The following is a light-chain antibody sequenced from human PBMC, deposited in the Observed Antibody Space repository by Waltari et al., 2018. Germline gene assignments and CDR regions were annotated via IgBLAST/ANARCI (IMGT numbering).Light chain of an antibody. V-gene: IGKV3-20*01. CDR3: QHYVRLPVT. J-gene: IGKJ1*01. CDR1: QSFSRA. CDR2: DAS. Sequence: EIVLTQSPGHLPLSPGERATLSCRASQSFSRALAWYQQKPGQAPRLLIYDASTRAIGIPDRFSGGGSGTDFSLTISRLEPEDFAVYYCQHYVRLPVTFGQGTTVEIK.